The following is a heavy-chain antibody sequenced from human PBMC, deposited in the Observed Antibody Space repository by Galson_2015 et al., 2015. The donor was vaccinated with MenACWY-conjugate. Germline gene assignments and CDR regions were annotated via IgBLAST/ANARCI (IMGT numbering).Heavy chain of an antibody. D-gene: IGHD1-26*01. CDR3: SRHPPGGRGMDV. CDR2: IDPVNSNI. V-gene: IGHV5-51*01. CDR1: GYSFTNYW. Sequence: QSGAEVKKPGESLKISCTGSGYSFTNYWIAWVRQMPGKGLEWVGLIDPVNSNIRYSPSFQGQVTISADESISTAYLQWSSLKASGTATLYCSRHPPGGRGMDVWGRGTTVTVSS. J-gene: IGHJ6*02.